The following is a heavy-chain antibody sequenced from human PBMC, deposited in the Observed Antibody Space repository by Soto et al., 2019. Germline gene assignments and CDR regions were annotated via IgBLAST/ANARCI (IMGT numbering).Heavy chain of an antibody. D-gene: IGHD6-6*01. CDR3: AKRSSSSTFDY. CDR1: GFTFSNYA. J-gene: IGHJ4*02. V-gene: IGHV3-23*01. Sequence: EVQLLESGGGLVQPGESLRLSCAASGFTFSNYAMSWVRQAPGKGLELVSVISGSDDSTYYADSVKGRFTISRDNSKNTLYLQMNGLRAEDTAVYYRAKRSSSSTFDYWGQVTLVTVSS. CDR2: ISGSDDST.